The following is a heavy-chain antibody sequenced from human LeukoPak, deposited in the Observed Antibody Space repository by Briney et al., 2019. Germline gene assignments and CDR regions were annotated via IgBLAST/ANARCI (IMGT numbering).Heavy chain of an antibody. J-gene: IGHJ4*02. D-gene: IGHD2-2*02. V-gene: IGHV3-48*01. CDR2: ISSSSSTI. CDR1: GFTFSSYS. Sequence: GGSLRLSCAASGFTFSSYSMNWVRQAPGKGLEWVSYISSSSSTIYYADSVKGRFTISRDNSKNTLYLQMNSLRAEDTAVYYCAKVWGYCSSTSCYRDYWGQGTLVTVSS. CDR3: AKVWGYCSSTSCYRDY.